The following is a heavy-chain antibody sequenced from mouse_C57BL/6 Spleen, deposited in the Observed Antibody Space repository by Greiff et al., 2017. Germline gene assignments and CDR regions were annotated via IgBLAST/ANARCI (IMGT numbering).Heavy chain of an antibody. CDR2: IYPGDGDT. V-gene: IGHV1-82*01. CDR3: APGPYAMDY. CDR1: GYAFSSSW. Sequence: VQLQQSGPELVKPGASVKISCKASGYAFSSSWMNWVKQRPGKGLEWIGRIYPGDGDTNYNGKFKGKATLTADKSSSTAYMQLSSLTSEDSAVYFCAPGPYAMDYWGQGTSVTVSS. J-gene: IGHJ4*01. D-gene: IGHD3-3*01.